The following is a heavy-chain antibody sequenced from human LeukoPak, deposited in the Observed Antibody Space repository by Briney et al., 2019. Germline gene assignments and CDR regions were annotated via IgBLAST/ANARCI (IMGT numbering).Heavy chain of an antibody. CDR1: GGSISSYY. CDR2: IDYSGST. V-gene: IGHV4-59*12. D-gene: IGHD2-2*01. J-gene: IGHJ4*02. CDR3: AREPGYCSSTSCSYFDY. Sequence: SETLSLTCTVSGGSISSYYWSWIRQPPGKGLEWIGYIDYSGSTNYNPSLKSRVTISVDTSKNQFSLKLSSVTAADTAVYYCAREPGYCSSTSCSYFDYWGQGTLVTVSS.